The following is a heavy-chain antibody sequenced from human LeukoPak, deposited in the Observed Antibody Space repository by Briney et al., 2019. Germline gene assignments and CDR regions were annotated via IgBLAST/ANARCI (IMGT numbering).Heavy chain of an antibody. J-gene: IGHJ3*02. Sequence: GGSLRLSCAASGFTFSSYSMNWVRQAPGKGLEWVSSITGSSTYIYYADSVKGRFIISRDNARNSLYLQINSLRAEDTAIYYCARGGFAIAPADAFDIWGRGTMVTVSS. V-gene: IGHV3-21*01. CDR3: ARGGFAIAPADAFDI. D-gene: IGHD6-13*01. CDR1: GFTFSSYS. CDR2: ITGSSTYI.